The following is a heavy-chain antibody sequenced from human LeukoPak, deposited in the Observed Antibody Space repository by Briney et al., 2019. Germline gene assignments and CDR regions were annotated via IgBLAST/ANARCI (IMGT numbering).Heavy chain of an antibody. J-gene: IGHJ6*03. Sequence: SETLSLTCAVYGGSFSGYYWNWIRQPPGKGLEWIGEINHSGSTNYNPSLKSRVTISVDTSKNQFSLKLSSVTAADTAVYYCARGWYYYYYMDVWGKGTTVTVSS. CDR1: GGSFSGYY. CDR2: INHSGST. CDR3: ARGWYYYYYMDV. V-gene: IGHV4-34*01.